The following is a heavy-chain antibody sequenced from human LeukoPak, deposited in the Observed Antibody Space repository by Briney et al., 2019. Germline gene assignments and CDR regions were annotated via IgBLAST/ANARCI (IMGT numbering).Heavy chain of an antibody. Sequence: GGSLRLSCAASGFNFDDYTMHWVRQIPGKGLEWVFLINWDGGSTFYADSVKGRFTISRDTRKNFLYLQMISLRTEDTALYYRAKDLGKVIAAAGTSGFDSWGRGTLVTVSS. J-gene: IGHJ4*01. V-gene: IGHV3-43*01. CDR2: INWDGGST. CDR1: GFNFDDYT. D-gene: IGHD6-13*01. CDR3: AKDLGKVIAAAGTSGFDS.